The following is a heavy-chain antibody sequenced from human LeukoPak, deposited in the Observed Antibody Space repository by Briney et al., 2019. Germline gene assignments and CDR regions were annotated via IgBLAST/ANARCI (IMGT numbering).Heavy chain of an antibody. CDR2: ISSSSSTI. Sequence: GGSLRLSCAASGFSFGTFAMNWVRQAPGKGLEWVSYISSSSSTIYYADSVKGRFTISRDNAKNSLYLQMNSLRAEDTAVYYCARAGGSSWSNWFDPWGQGTLVTVSS. D-gene: IGHD6-13*01. CDR3: ARAGGSSWSNWFDP. V-gene: IGHV3-48*01. J-gene: IGHJ5*02. CDR1: GFSFGTFA.